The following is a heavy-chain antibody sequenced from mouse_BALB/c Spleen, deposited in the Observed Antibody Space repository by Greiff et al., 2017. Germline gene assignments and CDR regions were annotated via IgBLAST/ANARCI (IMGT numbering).Heavy chain of an antibody. V-gene: IGHV5-17*02. CDR1: GFTFSSFG. D-gene: IGHD2-4*01. CDR2: ISSGSSTI. CDR3: ARNYDGRRPAWFAY. J-gene: IGHJ3*01. Sequence: EVKLVESGGGLVQPGGSRKLSCAASGFTFSSFGMHWVRQAPEKGLEWVAYISSGSSTIYYADTVKGRFTISRDNPKNTLFLQMTSLRSEDTAMYYCARNYDGRRPAWFAYWGQGTLVTVSA.